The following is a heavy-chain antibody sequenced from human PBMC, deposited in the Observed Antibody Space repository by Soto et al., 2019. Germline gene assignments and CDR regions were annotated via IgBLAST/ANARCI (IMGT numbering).Heavy chain of an antibody. D-gene: IGHD3-16*02. Sequence: SAPLSPPCNVFCPSIRSGGYYWNWIRKRTAKGLEWLGYIHYPGSTNYNPSLQGRVTMSVDTSKSQFSLSLNSVTAADTAVYYCAPRLNPRYYYGMDVRGQGTTVTVS. J-gene: IGHJ6*02. V-gene: IGHV4-61*08. CDR3: APRLNPRYYYGMDV. CDR1: CPSIRSGGYY. CDR2: IHYPGST.